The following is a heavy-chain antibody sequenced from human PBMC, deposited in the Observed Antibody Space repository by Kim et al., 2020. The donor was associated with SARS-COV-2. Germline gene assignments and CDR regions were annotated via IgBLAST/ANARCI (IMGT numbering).Heavy chain of an antibody. CDR2: IWYDGSNK. V-gene: IGHV3-33*01. CDR1: GFTFSSYG. J-gene: IGHJ3*02. Sequence: GGSLRLSCAASGFTFSSYGMHWVRQAPGKGLEWVAVIWYDGSNKYYADSVKGRFTISRDNSKNTLYLQMNSLRAEDTAVYYCARDSMTPLWGDAFDIWGQGTMVTVSS. D-gene: IGHD3-16*01. CDR3: ARDSMTPLWGDAFDI.